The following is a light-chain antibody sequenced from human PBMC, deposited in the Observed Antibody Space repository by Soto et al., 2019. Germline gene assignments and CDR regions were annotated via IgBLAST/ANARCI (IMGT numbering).Light chain of an antibody. CDR1: SGDVGGYNY. J-gene: IGLJ2*01. CDR3: SSFVSTTTLVV. V-gene: IGLV2-14*01. Sequence: QSALTQPASVSGFPGQSITISCTGTSGDVGGYNYVSWYQQHPGKVPKLIIYDVSYRPSGVSNRFSGSKSGNTASLTISGLQAEDEADYYCSSFVSTTTLVVFGGGTKVTVL. CDR2: DVS.